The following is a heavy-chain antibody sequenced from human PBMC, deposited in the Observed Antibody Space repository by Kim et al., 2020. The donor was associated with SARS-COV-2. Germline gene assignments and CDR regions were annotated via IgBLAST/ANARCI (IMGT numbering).Heavy chain of an antibody. Sequence: ANDAQKFQGRVTSTADKSTSTAYMELSSLRSEDTAVYYCARGGSSSWYSYWGQGTLVTVSS. J-gene: IGHJ4*02. CDR3: ARGGSSSWYSY. V-gene: IGHV1-69*04. D-gene: IGHD6-13*01. CDR2: A.